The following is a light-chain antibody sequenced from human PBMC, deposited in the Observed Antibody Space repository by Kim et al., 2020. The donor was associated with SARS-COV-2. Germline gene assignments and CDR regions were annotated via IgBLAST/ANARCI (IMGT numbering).Light chain of an antibody. Sequence: QSALTQPRSVSGSPGQSVTISCTGTSSDIGTYDYVSWYQHHPDKAPKFLIYDVSKRPSGVPDRFSGSKSGNTASLTISGLQADDEADYYCCSYAGSYTGVFGTGTKVTVL. CDR2: DVS. J-gene: IGLJ1*01. CDR3: CSYAGSYTGV. V-gene: IGLV2-11*01. CDR1: SSDIGTYDY.